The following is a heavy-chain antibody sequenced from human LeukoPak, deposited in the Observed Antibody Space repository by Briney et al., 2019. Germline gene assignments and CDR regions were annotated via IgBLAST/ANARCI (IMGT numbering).Heavy chain of an antibody. V-gene: IGHV4-59*01. CDR1: GGSISSYY. CDR3: ARMDYVDYFDY. Sequence: SETLSPTCTVSGGSISSYYWSWIRQPPGKGLEWIGYIYYSGSTNYNPSLKSRVTISVDTSKNQFSLKLSSVTAADTAVYYCARMDYVDYFDYWGQGTLVTVSS. CDR2: IYYSGST. D-gene: IGHD4-17*01. J-gene: IGHJ4*02.